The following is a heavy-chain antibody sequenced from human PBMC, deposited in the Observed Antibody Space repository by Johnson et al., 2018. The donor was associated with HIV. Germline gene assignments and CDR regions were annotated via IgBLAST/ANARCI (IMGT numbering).Heavy chain of an antibody. CDR2: IKQDGSEK. V-gene: IGHV3-7*01. CDR3: AKDRRDVYTSLGAFDI. D-gene: IGHD5-24*01. CDR1: GFNFSGYW. J-gene: IGHJ3*02. Sequence: VQLVESGGGVVRPGGSLRLSCTASGFNFSGYWMSWVRQAPGKGLEWVANIKQDGSEKYYVDSVKGRFTISRDNAKNSLYLQMNSLRAEDTAVYYCAKDRRDVYTSLGAFDIWGQGTLVTVSS.